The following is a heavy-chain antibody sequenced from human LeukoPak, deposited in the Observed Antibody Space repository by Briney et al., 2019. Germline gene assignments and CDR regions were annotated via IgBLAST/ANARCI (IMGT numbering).Heavy chain of an antibody. Sequence: SVKFSCKVSGYTLTELSMHWVRQAPGKGLEWMGGFDPEDGETIYAQKFQGRVTMTEDTSTDTAYMELSSLRSEDTAVYYCATPPPYCGGDCQGNLDYWGQGTLVTVSS. CDR3: ATPPPYCGGDCQGNLDY. V-gene: IGHV1-24*01. D-gene: IGHD2-21*02. CDR2: FDPEDGET. CDR1: GYTLTELS. J-gene: IGHJ4*02.